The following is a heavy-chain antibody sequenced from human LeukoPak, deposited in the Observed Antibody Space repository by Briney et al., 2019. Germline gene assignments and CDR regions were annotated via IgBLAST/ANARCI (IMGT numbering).Heavy chain of an antibody. V-gene: IGHV1-18*01. J-gene: IGHJ6*03. CDR2: ISVYNGNT. D-gene: IGHD5-18*01. Sequence: ASVKVSCKASGYSFTTHGISWVRQAPGQGPAWMGRISVYNGNTNYAERVQGRVTMTADTSTSTAYMELRSLTSDDTAAYYCTRSGYKYSYDFDYYMDVWGEGTTVTVSS. CDR1: GYSFTTHG. CDR3: TRSGYKYSYDFDYYMDV.